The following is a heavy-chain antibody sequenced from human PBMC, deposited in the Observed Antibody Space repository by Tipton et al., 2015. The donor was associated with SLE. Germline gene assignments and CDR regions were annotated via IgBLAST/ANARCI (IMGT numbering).Heavy chain of an antibody. J-gene: IGHJ3*02. CDR3: ARERSDDAFDI. D-gene: IGHD4-17*01. CDR1: GLTFSKNW. Sequence: SLRLSCAASGLTFSKNWMHWVRQAPGKGLVWVSQINRDGSTTNYADSVKGRFTISRDNAKNTLYLQMNSLRAEDTAVYYCARERSDDAFDIWGQGTMVTVSS. CDR2: INRDGSTT. V-gene: IGHV3-74*01.